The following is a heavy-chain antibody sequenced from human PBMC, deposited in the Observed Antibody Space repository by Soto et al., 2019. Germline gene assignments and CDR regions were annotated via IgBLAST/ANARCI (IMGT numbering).Heavy chain of an antibody. V-gene: IGHV3-30-3*01. CDR1: GLTFSYHA. Sequence: QVQLVESGGGVVQPGRSLRPSCAASGLTFSYHALNWVRQAPGKGLAWVAVISYDGDNKYIAESVKGRFTISRDNSKNTVSLQMNSLRTEDTAMYFCARGTTTSAFSAMDVWGQGTTVTVSS. CDR3: ARGTTTSAFSAMDV. J-gene: IGHJ6*02. CDR2: ISYDGDNK. D-gene: IGHD1-1*01.